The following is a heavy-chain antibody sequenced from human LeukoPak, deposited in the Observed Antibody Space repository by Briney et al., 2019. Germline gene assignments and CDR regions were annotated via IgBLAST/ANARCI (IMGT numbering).Heavy chain of an antibody. CDR2: IYHSGST. V-gene: IGHV4-4*02. CDR3: ARTSTTDALPWFGELFS. D-gene: IGHD3-10*01. CDR1: GGSISSSNW. J-gene: IGHJ5*02. Sequence: SGTLSLTCAVSGGSISSSNWWSWVRQPPGKGLEWIGEIYHSGSTNYNPSLKSRVTISVDKSKNQFSLKLSSVTAADTAVYYCARTSTTDALPWFGELFSWGQGTLVTVSS.